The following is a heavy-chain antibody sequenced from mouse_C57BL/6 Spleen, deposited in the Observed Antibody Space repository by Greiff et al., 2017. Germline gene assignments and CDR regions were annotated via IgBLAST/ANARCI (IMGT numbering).Heavy chain of an antibody. CDR1: GFSFNTYA. CDR2: IRSKSNNYAT. D-gene: IGHD1-2*01. Sequence: EVQLQESGGGLVQPKGSLKLSCAASGFSFNTYAMNWVRQAPGKGLEWVARIRSKSNNYATYFAESVKDRFTISRDDSESMLYLQMNNLKTEDTAMYYGVIQTTAYFDDWGQGTTLTVSS. J-gene: IGHJ2*01. V-gene: IGHV10-1*01. CDR3: VIQTTAYFDD.